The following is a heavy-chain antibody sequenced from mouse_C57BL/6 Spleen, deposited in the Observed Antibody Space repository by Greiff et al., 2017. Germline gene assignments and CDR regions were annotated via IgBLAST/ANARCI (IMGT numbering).Heavy chain of an antibody. Sequence: EVKVVESGGGLVKPGGSLTLSCAASGFSFSDYGMHWVRQAPEKGMEWVAYIRSGSSTIYYAVTVKGRFSISRDNAKNNLFLQLISLRSEDTAMYYCARDYCGIGGPYCFDYWGRGTTLAVSS. CDR2: IRSGSSTI. CDR1: GFSFSDYG. J-gene: IGHJ2*01. CDR3: ARDYCGIGGPYCFDY. D-gene: IGHD1-1*01. V-gene: IGHV5-17*01.